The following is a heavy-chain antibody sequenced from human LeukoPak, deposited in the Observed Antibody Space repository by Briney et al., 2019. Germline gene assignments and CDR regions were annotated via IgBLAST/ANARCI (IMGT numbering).Heavy chain of an antibody. CDR3: ARAWEYCSGGSCYSEYFQH. J-gene: IGHJ1*01. D-gene: IGHD2-15*01. Sequence: PWRPLRLSCAASRFTFSSYGMHWVRQAPGKGLEWVAVIWYDGSNKYYADSMKGRFTISRDNSKNTLYLQMNSLRAEDTAVYYCARAWEYCSGGSCYSEYFQHWGQGTLVTVSS. CDR1: RFTFSSYG. CDR2: IWYDGSNK. V-gene: IGHV3-33*01.